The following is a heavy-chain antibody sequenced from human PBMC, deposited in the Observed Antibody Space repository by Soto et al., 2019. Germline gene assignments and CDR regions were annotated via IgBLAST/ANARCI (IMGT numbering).Heavy chain of an antibody. D-gene: IGHD6-13*01. CDR2: IDWDDDK. V-gene: IGHV2-70*01. CDR3: ARTRRTSSSWYGNYYGMDV. Sequence: SGPTLVNPTQTLTLTCTFSGFSLSTSGMCVSWIRQPPGKALEWLALIDWDDDKYYSTSLKTRLTISKDTSKNQVVLTMTNMDPVDTATYYCARTRRTSSSWYGNYYGMDVWGQGTTVTVSS. CDR1: GFSLSTSGMC. J-gene: IGHJ6*02.